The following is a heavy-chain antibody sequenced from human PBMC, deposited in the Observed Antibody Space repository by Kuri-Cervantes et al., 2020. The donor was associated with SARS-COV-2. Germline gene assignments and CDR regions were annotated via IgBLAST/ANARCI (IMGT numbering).Heavy chain of an antibody. Sequence: ESLKISCTVSDDSISDFTYYWGWIRQSPGRGLEWLGSINYAATTYYNPSLTSRVSLSIDKSRSQFSLRVSSVTAADTAVYYCARHPPEYYSLYYFDYWGQGTLVTVSS. D-gene: IGHD3-10*01. CDR2: INYAATT. V-gene: IGHV4-39*01. CDR3: ARHPPEYYSLYYFDY. CDR1: DDSISDFTYY. J-gene: IGHJ4*02.